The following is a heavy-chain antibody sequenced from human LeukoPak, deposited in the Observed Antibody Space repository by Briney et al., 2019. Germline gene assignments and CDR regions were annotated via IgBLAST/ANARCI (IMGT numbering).Heavy chain of an antibody. Sequence: GGSLRLSCAASGFTFDDYGMSWVRQAPGKGLEWVSGINWNGGSTGYADSVKGRFTISRDNAKNSLYLQMNSLRAEDTALYYCARVNYGSGSYTYYFAYWGQGTLVTVPS. D-gene: IGHD3-10*01. CDR3: ARVNYGSGSYTYYFAY. CDR1: GFTFDDYG. CDR2: INWNGGST. V-gene: IGHV3-20*04. J-gene: IGHJ4*02.